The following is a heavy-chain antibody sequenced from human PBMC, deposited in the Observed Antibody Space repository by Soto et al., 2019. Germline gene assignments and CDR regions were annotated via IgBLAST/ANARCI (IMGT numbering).Heavy chain of an antibody. Sequence: ASVKVSCKASGYSFTDYHIHWVRQAPGQGLEWLGRINPKSGGTSTAQKFQGWVTMTTDTSISTSSMELTRLTSDDTAIYYCARGDSTDCSNGVCSFFYNHDMDVWGQGTTVTVSS. D-gene: IGHD2-8*01. CDR3: ARGDSTDCSNGVCSFFYNHDMDV. V-gene: IGHV1-2*04. CDR2: INPKSGGT. J-gene: IGHJ6*02. CDR1: GYSFTDYH.